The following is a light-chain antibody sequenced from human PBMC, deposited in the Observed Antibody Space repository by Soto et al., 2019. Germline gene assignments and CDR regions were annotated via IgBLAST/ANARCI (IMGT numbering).Light chain of an antibody. Sequence: QSALTQPASVSGSPGQSITLSCTGSSSDIGRSDYVSWYQRHPGKAPKLLIYDVSSRPSGVSNRFSGSKSGNTASLTISGLQAEDEADYFCSSYTVDSPVFGGGTKLTV. CDR2: DVS. CDR1: SSDIGRSDY. CDR3: SSYTVDSPV. J-gene: IGLJ2*01. V-gene: IGLV2-14*03.